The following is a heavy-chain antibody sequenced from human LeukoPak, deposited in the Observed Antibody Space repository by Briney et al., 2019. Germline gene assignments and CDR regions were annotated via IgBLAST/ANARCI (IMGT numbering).Heavy chain of an antibody. V-gene: IGHV1-18*01. CDR2: VSPYNGNT. CDR3: ARDQRYCTNGVCYGWYPYYFDY. J-gene: IGHJ4*02. Sequence: ASVRVSCKTSGYTFTDYDITWVRQAPGQGLEWMGRVSPYNGNTYYSQRFQGRVTISKDTSTGTAYMDLRNMRDDDTAVYYCARDQRYCTNGVCYGWYPYYFDYWGQGTLVTVSS. CDR1: GYTFTDYD. D-gene: IGHD2-8*01.